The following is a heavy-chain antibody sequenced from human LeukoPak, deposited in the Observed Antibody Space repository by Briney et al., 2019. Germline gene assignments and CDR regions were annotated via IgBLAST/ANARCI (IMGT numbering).Heavy chain of an antibody. CDR1: GYSISSGYY. J-gene: IGHJ5*02. Sequence: PSETLSLTCAVSGYSISSGYYWGWIRQPTGKGLEWIGSIYHSGSTYYNPSLKSRVTISVDTSKNQFSLKLSSVTAADTAVYYCARAKTGTPLNWFDPWGQGTLVTVSS. CDR2: IYHSGST. CDR3: ARAKTGTPLNWFDP. D-gene: IGHD1-7*01. V-gene: IGHV4-38-2*01.